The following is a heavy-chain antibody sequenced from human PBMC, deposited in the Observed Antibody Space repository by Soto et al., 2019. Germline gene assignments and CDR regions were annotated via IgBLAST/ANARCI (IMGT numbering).Heavy chain of an antibody. CDR2: IYYSGST. D-gene: IGHD4-4*01. CDR1: GGSISSSSYY. Sequence: SETLSLTCTVSGGSISSSSYYWGWIRQPPGKGLEWIGSIYYSGSTYYNPSLKSRVTISVDTSKNQFSLKLSSVTAADTAVYYCARHELTTVNSYYYYYYGMDVWGQGTTVTVS. CDR3: ARHELTTVNSYYYYYYGMDV. V-gene: IGHV4-39*01. J-gene: IGHJ6*02.